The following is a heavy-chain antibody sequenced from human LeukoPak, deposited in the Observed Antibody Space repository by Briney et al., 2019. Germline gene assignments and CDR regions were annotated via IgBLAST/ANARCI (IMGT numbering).Heavy chain of an antibody. D-gene: IGHD6-6*01. Sequence: GGSLRLSCAASGFTFRRYGMNWVRQAPGKGLEWVSSITSSSSYIYYADSVKGRFTISRDNAKNSLFLQMNSLRAEDTAVYYCARDPGAYSSSPIDYWGQGTLVTVSS. V-gene: IGHV3-21*01. J-gene: IGHJ4*02. CDR2: ITSSSSYI. CDR3: ARDPGAYSSSPIDY. CDR1: GFTFRRYG.